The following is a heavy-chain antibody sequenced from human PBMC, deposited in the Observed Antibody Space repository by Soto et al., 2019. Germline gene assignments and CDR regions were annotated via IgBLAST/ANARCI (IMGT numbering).Heavy chain of an antibody. CDR2: ISAYNGNT. CDR1: GYTFTTYG. J-gene: IGHJ5*02. CDR3: ARDRYYYGSGSYYISWFDT. V-gene: IGHV1-18*04. D-gene: IGHD3-10*01. Sequence: ASVKVSCKTSGYTFTTYGVSWEREAPGQGLEWMVWISAYNGNTNYAQKSQGRVTMTTDTSTSTAYMELRSLRSDDTAVYYCARDRYYYGSGSYYISWFDTWGQGTLVTVSS.